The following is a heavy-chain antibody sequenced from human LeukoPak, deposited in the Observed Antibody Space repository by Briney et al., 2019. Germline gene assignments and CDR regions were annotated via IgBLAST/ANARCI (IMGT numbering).Heavy chain of an antibody. V-gene: IGHV4-4*07. D-gene: IGHD6-19*01. CDR1: GGSISSYY. CDR3: ARDQGSRGSSGPDTKVDYYYHYYMDV. Sequence: SETLSLTCTVSGGSISSYYWSWIRQPAGKGLEWIGRIYTSGSTNYNPSLKSRGTMSVDTPKNQSSLKLSSVTAADTAVYSCARDQGSRGSSGPDTKVDYYYHYYMDVWGKGTAVTVSS. J-gene: IGHJ6*03. CDR2: IYTSGST.